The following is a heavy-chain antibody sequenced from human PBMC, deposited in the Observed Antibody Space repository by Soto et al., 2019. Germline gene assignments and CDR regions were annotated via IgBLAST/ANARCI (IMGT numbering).Heavy chain of an antibody. J-gene: IGHJ5*02. CDR3: AHRRVFYGSGSEYYWFDP. D-gene: IGHD3-10*01. Sequence: QITLKESGPTLVNPPQTLTLTCTVAVFSLSTSGVGVGGFRQPPGKALKWLALIYWNDDKRYSPSLKSSLTITKDTSKNQVVLTMTNMDPVDTATYYGAHRRVFYGSGSEYYWFDPWGQGTLVTVSS. CDR1: VFSLSTSGVG. V-gene: IGHV2-5*01. CDR2: IYWNDDK.